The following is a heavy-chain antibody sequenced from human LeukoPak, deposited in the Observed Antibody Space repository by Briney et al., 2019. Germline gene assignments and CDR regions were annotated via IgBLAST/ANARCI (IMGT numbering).Heavy chain of an antibody. D-gene: IGHD6-13*01. CDR3: AGGLISSSWRNNWFDP. J-gene: IGHJ5*02. CDR1: GGSFSGYY. V-gene: IGHV4-34*01. CDR2: INHSGST. Sequence: SETLSLTCAVYGGSFSGYYWNWIRQPPEKGLEWIGEINHSGSTNYNPSLKSRVTISVDTSKNQFSLKLSSVTAADTALYYCAGGLISSSWRNNWFDPWGQGTLVTVSS.